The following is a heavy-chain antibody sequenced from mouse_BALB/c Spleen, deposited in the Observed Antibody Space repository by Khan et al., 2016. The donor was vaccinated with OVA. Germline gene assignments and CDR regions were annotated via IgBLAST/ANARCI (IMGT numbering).Heavy chain of an antibody. CDR2: VSTGGHYT. V-gene: IGHV5-6*01. Sequence: EVMLVESGGDVVKPGGSLKLSCAASGFTFSTYGMSWVRQTPDKRLEWVATVSTGGHYTYYPDTVKGRFTISRDNAKDTLYLQMSSLKSEDTAMFYCARLAYFYDSEGFAYWGRGTLVTVSA. CDR3: ARLAYFYDSEGFAY. D-gene: IGHD1-1*01. CDR1: GFTFSTYG. J-gene: IGHJ3*01.